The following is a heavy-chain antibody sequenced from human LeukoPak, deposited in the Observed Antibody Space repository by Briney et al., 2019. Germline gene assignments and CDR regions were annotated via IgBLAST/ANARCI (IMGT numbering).Heavy chain of an antibody. Sequence: SETLSRTCTVSGGSIRNYYWGWIRQPPGKGLEWIGSIYYSGGTYYNPSLKSRVTISVDTSKNQFSLKLSSVTAADTAVYYCARPYGSGTYYFDYWGQGTLVTVSS. CDR3: ARPYGSGTYYFDY. D-gene: IGHD3-10*01. CDR2: IYYSGGT. J-gene: IGHJ4*02. CDR1: GGSIRNYY. V-gene: IGHV4-39*01.